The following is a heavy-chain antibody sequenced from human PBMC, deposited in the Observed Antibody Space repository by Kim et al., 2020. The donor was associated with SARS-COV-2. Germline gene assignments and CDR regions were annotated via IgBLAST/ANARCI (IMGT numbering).Heavy chain of an antibody. J-gene: IGHJ3*02. V-gene: IGHV1-3*01. CDR3: AREKRDAFDI. CDR2: T. Sequence: TTYSQKFQGRVTITRDTSASTAYMELSSLRSEDTAVYYCAREKRDAFDIWGQGTMVTVSS.